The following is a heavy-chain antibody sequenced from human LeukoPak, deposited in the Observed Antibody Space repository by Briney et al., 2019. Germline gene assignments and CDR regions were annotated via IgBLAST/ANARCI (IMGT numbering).Heavy chain of an antibody. CDR1: GFTFRNYG. J-gene: IGHJ4*02. CDR2: ISSSSSTI. Sequence: GGSLRLSCAASGFTFRNYGMNWVRQAPGKGREWISYISSSSSTIFYADSVRGRFTMSRDNAKNSLYLQVNSLRAEDTAVYYCARDQLYSATGSFDYWGQGTLVTVS. V-gene: IGHV3-48*04. CDR3: ARDQLYSATGSFDY. D-gene: IGHD3-9*01.